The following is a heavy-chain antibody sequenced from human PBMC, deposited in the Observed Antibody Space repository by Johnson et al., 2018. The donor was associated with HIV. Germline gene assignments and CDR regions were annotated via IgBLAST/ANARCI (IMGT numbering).Heavy chain of an antibody. Sequence: QVHLVESGGGVVQPGRSLRLSCAASGFTFSSYAMHWVRQAPGKGLEWVAVISYDGSNKYYADSVKGRFTISRDNSKNTLYLQMNRLRGEDTDVYYCSREMAKIRGYAFDIWGQGTMVTVSS. CDR1: GFTFSSYA. CDR3: SREMAKIRGYAFDI. V-gene: IGHV3-30-3*01. J-gene: IGHJ3*02. D-gene: IGHD5-24*01. CDR2: ISYDGSNK.